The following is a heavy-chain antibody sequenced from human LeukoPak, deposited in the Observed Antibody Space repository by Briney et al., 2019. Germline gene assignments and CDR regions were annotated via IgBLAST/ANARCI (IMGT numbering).Heavy chain of an antibody. CDR3: TSEDQGGFDY. CDR1: GFTNAW. V-gene: IGHV3-15*01. Sequence: GGSLRLSCAASGFTNAWMSWVRQAPGKGLEWVGRIKSKTGGGTTDYAAPVKGRFTVSRDDLKNTLDLQMNSLKTEDTAVYYCTSEDQGGFDYWGQGTLVTVSS. CDR2: IKSKTGGGTT. J-gene: IGHJ4*02. D-gene: IGHD1-26*01.